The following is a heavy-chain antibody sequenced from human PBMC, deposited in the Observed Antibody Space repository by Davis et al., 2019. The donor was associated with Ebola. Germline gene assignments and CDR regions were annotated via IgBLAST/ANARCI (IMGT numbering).Heavy chain of an antibody. D-gene: IGHD4-23*01. Sequence: SVKVSCKASGGTFSSYAISWVRQAPRQGLEWMGGIIPIFGTANYAQKFQGRVTITADKSTSTAYMELSRLRSDDTAVYYCARENRRSGVTHLYYYGMDVWGQGTTVTVSS. CDR2: IIPIFGTA. J-gene: IGHJ6*02. CDR3: ARENRRSGVTHLYYYGMDV. CDR1: GGTFSSYA. V-gene: IGHV1-69*06.